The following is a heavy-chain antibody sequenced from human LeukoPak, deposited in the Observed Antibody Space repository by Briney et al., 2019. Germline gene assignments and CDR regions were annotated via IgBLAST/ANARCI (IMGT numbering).Heavy chain of an antibody. CDR2: IYYSGST. V-gene: IGHV4-39*07. J-gene: IGHJ4*02. CDR1: GGSISSSSYY. D-gene: IGHD3-22*01. Sequence: PSETLSLTCTVSGGSISSSSYYWGWIRQPPGKGLEWIGSIYYSGSTNYNPSLKSRVTISVDTSKNQFSLKLSSVTAADTAVYYCARGPLPLSSNYYDSGLFDYWGQGTLVTVSS. CDR3: ARGPLPLSSNYYDSGLFDY.